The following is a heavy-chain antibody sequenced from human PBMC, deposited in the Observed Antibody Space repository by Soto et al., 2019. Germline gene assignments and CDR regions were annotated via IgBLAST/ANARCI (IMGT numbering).Heavy chain of an antibody. Sequence: GLLRLSCEASGFIFKMYYLHWVRQTPGKGPVWVARINDEGNNATYADSVKGRFTISRDNAKNTLYLQMDGLRVDDTGLYYCTRGPRVSSIGKGAYWGHVRLVTFSS. CDR3: TRGPRVSSIGKGAY. D-gene: IGHD1-26*01. CDR2: INDEGNNA. J-gene: IGHJ4*01. V-gene: IGHV3-74*01. CDR1: GFIFKMYY.